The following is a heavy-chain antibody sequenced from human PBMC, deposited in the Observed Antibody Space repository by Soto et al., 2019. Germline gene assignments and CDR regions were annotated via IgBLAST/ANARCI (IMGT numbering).Heavy chain of an antibody. CDR2: IYYSGST. CDR1: GGSISSGDYY. CDR3: AREVMAYCGGDCYNTNYYYYYGMDV. D-gene: IGHD2-21*02. J-gene: IGHJ6*02. Sequence: SETLSLTCTVSGGSISSGDYYWSWIRQPPGKGLEWIGYIYYSGSTYYNPSLKSRVTISVDTSKNQFSLKLSSVTAADTAVYYCAREVMAYCGGDCYNTNYYYYYGMDVWGQGTTVTVS. V-gene: IGHV4-30-4*01.